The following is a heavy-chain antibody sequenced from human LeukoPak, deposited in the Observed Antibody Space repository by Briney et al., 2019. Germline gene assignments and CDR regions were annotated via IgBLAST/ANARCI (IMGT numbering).Heavy chain of an antibody. V-gene: IGHV3-66*01. CDR3: ARVGLCSSGTCTAGLDV. Sequence: PGGSLRLSCAASGFTFSANYMTWVRQAPGKGLECVSLIYSGGITYYADSVKGRFTISRDNSVNTVYLQMNSLRAEDTALYYCARVGLCSSGTCTAGLDVWGQGTTVTVSS. D-gene: IGHD3-10*02. CDR1: GFTFSANY. J-gene: IGHJ6*02. CDR2: IYSGGIT.